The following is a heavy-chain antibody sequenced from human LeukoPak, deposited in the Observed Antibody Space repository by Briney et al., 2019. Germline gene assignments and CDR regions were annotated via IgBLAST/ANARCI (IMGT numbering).Heavy chain of an antibody. CDR2: ISSSSSYI. V-gene: IGHV3-21*01. J-gene: IGHJ4*02. Sequence: PGGSLRLSCAASGFTFSSYSMNWVRQAPGKGLEWVSSISSSSSYIYYADSVKGRFTISRDNAKNSLYLQMNSLSAEDTAVYYCARSEYYYDSSGYYFDYWGQGTLVTVSS. CDR1: GFTFSSYS. CDR3: ARSEYYYDSSGYYFDY. D-gene: IGHD3-22*01.